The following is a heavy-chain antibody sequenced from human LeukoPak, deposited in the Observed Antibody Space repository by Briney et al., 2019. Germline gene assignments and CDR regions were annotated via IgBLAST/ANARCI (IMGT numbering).Heavy chain of an antibody. Sequence: SETLSLTCTVSGGSISSSSYYWGWIRQPPGKGLEWIGSIYHSGSTYYNPSLKSRVTISVDTSKNQFSLKLSSVTAADTAVYYCARATVTSYYFDYWGQGTLFTVSS. J-gene: IGHJ4*02. CDR1: GGSISSSSYY. CDR2: IYHSGST. D-gene: IGHD4-17*01. V-gene: IGHV4-39*07. CDR3: ARATVTSYYFDY.